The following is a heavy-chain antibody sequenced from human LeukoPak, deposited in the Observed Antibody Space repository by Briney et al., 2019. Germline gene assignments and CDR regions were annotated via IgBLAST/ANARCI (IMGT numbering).Heavy chain of an antibody. D-gene: IGHD2-2*01. J-gene: IGHJ5*02. Sequence: ASVTVSCKASGYTFTGYYMHWVRQAPGQGLAWMGWINPNSGGTNYAQKFQGRVTMTRDTSISTAYMELSRLRADDTAVYYCARGGDIVVVPAALSWFDPWGQGTLVTVSS. CDR3: ARGGDIVVVPAALSWFDP. V-gene: IGHV1-2*02. CDR2: INPNSGGT. CDR1: GYTFTGYY.